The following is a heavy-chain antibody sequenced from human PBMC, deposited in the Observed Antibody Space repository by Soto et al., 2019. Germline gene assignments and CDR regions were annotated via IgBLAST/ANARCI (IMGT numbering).Heavy chain of an antibody. D-gene: IGHD1-7*01. V-gene: IGHV3-21*01. J-gene: IGHJ4*02. CDR3: ASEDSNLGFGTTAPVDY. CDR1: GFTFSSYS. Sequence: GGSLRLSCAASGFTFSSYSMNWVRQAPGKGLEWVSSISSSSSYIYYADSVKGRFTISRDNAKNSLYLQMNSLRAEDTAVYYCASEDSNLGFGTTAPVDYWGQGTLVTVSS. CDR2: ISSSSSYI.